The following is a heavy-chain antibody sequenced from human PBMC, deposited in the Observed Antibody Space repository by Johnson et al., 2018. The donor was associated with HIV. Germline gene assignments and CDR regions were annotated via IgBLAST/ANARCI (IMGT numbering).Heavy chain of an antibody. CDR1: GFTFSSYV. V-gene: IGHV3-30*04. CDR2: ISYDGSNK. CDR3: AGGFHSGSYYRGGALDI. D-gene: IGHD1-26*01. Sequence: QVQQVESGGGVVQPGRSLRLSCAASGFTFSSYVMHWVRQAPGKGLEWVALISYDGSNKYYADSVKGRFTISRDNSKNTRDLQMNSLRAEDTAVYYCAGGFHSGSYYRGGALDIWCQGTMVTVSS. J-gene: IGHJ3*02.